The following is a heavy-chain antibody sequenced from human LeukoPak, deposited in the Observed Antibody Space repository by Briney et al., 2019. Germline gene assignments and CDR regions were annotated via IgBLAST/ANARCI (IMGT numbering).Heavy chain of an antibody. CDR1: GGSISSYY. D-gene: IGHD3-22*01. CDR2: IYTSGST. V-gene: IGHV4-4*07. J-gene: IGHJ4*02. CDR3: ARDPYYYDSSGYGYFDY. Sequence: SETLSLTCTVSGGSISSYYWSWIRQPAGKELEWIGRIYTSGSTNYNPSLKSRVTMSVDTSKNQFSLKLSSVTAADTAVYYCARDPYYYDSSGYGYFDYWGQGTLVTVSS.